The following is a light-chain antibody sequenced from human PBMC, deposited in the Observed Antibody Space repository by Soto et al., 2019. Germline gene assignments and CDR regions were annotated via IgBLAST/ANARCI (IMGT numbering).Light chain of an antibody. Sequence: QSALTQPRSVSGSPGQSVTISCTGTSSDVGGYDYVSWYQQHPGIAPQLILYDITKRPSGVPDRFSGSKSGNTASLTISGLQAEDEAAYYCCSYAGRYSWVFGGGTKLPVL. V-gene: IGLV2-11*01. CDR1: SSDVGGYDY. J-gene: IGLJ3*02. CDR2: DIT. CDR3: CSYAGRYSWV.